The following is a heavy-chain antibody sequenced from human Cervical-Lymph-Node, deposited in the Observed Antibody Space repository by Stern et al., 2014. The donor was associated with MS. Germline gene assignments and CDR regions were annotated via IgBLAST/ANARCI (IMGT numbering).Heavy chain of an antibody. CDR2: INPNSDDT. J-gene: IGHJ4*02. V-gene: IGHV1-2*06. CDR3: AIANYDETDY. D-gene: IGHD4-17*01. Sequence: VQLMQSGAEVRKPGASVKVSCKASGYTFNAYYIHWVRQAPGQGLEWMGRINPNSDDTDYAQKFQGRVTMTRDSSISTAYMEVSTLGSDDTAVYYCAIANYDETDYWGQGTLVTVSS. CDR1: GYTFNAYY.